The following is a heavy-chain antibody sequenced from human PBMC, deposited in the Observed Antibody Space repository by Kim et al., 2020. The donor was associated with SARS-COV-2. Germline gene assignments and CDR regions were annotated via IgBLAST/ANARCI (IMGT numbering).Heavy chain of an antibody. CDR1: GYSFTSYW. Sequence: GESLKISCKGSGYSFTSYWISWVRQMPGKGLEWMGRIDPSDSYTNYSPSFQGHVTISADKSISTAYLQWSSLKASDTAMYYCARQGGRGGYSGYDSYYYGMDVWGQGTTVTVSS. D-gene: IGHD5-12*01. CDR3: ARQGGRGGYSGYDSYYYGMDV. J-gene: IGHJ6*02. CDR2: IDPSDSYT. V-gene: IGHV5-10-1*01.